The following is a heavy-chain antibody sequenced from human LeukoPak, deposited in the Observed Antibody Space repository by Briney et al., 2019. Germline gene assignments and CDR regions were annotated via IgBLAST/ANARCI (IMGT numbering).Heavy chain of an antibody. D-gene: IGHD5-18*01. Sequence: GSLRLSCAASGFTFSTSPMHWVHQAPGKGLEYVSAISSDGSGTFYADSVKGRFTISRDNSKNTLFLHMGSLRSEDMAVYYCARRGYNYGYDYWGQGTLVTVSS. V-gene: IGHV3-64*02. J-gene: IGHJ4*02. CDR1: GFTFSTSP. CDR3: ARRGYNYGYDY. CDR2: ISSDGSGT.